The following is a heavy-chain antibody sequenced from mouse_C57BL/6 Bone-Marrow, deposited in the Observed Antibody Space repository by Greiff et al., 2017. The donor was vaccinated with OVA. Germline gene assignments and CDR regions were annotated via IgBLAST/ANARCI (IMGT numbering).Heavy chain of an antibody. Sequence: VQLQQSGPELVKPGASVKISCKASGSSFTDYNMNWVKQSNGKSLEWIGVINPNYGTTSYNQKFKGKATLTVDQSSSTAYMQLNSLSSEDSAVYYCAFDYGSSYRYFDVWGTGTTVTVSS. CDR1: GSSFTDYN. J-gene: IGHJ1*03. CDR2: INPNYGTT. D-gene: IGHD1-1*01. CDR3: AFDYGSSYRYFDV. V-gene: IGHV1-39*01.